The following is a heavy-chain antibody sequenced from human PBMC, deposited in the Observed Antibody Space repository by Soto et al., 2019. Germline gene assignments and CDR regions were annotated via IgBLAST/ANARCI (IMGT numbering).Heavy chain of an antibody. J-gene: IGHJ6*02. CDR2: ISSSGSTT. V-gene: IGHV3-23*01. D-gene: IGHD6-19*01. Sequence: GGSLRLSCAASGFTFNTYAMSWVRQAPGKGLEWVSAISSSGSTTYYADSVKGRFTISRDSSKNTLFLQMNSLRAEDTAVYYCARGAVAGTVLYGMDVWGQGTTVTVSS. CDR3: ARGAVAGTVLYGMDV. CDR1: GFTFNTYA.